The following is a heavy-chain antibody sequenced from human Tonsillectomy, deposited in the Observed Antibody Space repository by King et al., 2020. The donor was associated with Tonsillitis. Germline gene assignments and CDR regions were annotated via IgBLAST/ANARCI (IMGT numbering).Heavy chain of an antibody. CDR2: INHGGST. CDR1: GGSFSGYY. J-gene: IGHJ3*02. D-gene: IGHD4-17*01. Sequence: QVQLQQWGAGLLKPSETLSLICAVDGGSFSGYYWSWIRQPPGKGLEWIGEINHGGSTNYNPSLKSRVTISLDTSRNQFSLKLRSLTAADMAVYYCARDPLYGDYDSRSFDIWGQGTMVTVS. V-gene: IGHV4-34*01. CDR3: ARDPLYGDYDSRSFDI.